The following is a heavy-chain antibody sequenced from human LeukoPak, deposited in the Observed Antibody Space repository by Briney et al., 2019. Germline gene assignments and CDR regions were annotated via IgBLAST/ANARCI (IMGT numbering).Heavy chain of an antibody. J-gene: IGHJ6*03. CDR1: GGSISSSSYY. CDR3: ARLGGAIYFYYMDV. CDR2: IYYSGIT. Sequence: PSETLSLTCTVSGGSISSSSYYWGWIRQPPGKGLEWIGSIYYSGITYYNPSLKSRVTISVDTSKNQFSLKLTSVTAADTVVYYCARLGGAIYFYYMDVWGKGTTVTISS. V-gene: IGHV4-39*01. D-gene: IGHD2-2*02.